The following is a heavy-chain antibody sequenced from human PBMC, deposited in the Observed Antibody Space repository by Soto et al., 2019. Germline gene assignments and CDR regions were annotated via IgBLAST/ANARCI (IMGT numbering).Heavy chain of an antibody. CDR3: ARDNLPGHDYGDYGLDDYYYGMDV. Sequence: QVQLVQSGAEVKKPGASVKDSCKASGYTFTSYGISWVRQDPGQGLEWMGWISAYNGNTNYAQKLQGRVTMTTDTSTSTAYMELRSLRSDDTAVYYCARDNLPGHDYGDYGLDDYYYGMDVWGQGTTVTVSS. V-gene: IGHV1-18*01. J-gene: IGHJ6*02. CDR2: ISAYNGNT. D-gene: IGHD4-17*01. CDR1: GYTFTSYG.